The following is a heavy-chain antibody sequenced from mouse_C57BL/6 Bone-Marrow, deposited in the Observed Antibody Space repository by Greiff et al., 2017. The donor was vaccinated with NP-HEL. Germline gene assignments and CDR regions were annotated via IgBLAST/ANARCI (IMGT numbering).Heavy chain of an antibody. CDR3: ARQGFNYYGTLYAMDY. J-gene: IGHJ4*01. D-gene: IGHD1-1*01. V-gene: IGHV1-64*01. Sequence: QVQLKQPGAELVKPGASVKLSCKASGYTFTSYWMHWVKQRPGQGLEWIGMIHPNSGSTNYNEKFKSKATLTVDKSSSTAYMQLSSLTSEDSAVYYCARQGFNYYGTLYAMDYWGQGTSVTVSS. CDR1: GYTFTSYW. CDR2: IHPNSGST.